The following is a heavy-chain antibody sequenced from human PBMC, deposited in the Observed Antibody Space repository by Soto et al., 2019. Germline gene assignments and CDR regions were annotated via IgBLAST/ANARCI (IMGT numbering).Heavy chain of an antibody. D-gene: IGHD3-10*01. CDR2: ISGSGGST. V-gene: IGHV3-23*01. Sequence: GGSLRLSCAASGFTFSSYAMSWVRQAPGKGLEWVSAISGSGGSTYYADSVKGRFTISRDNSKNTLYLQMNSLRPEDTAVYYCAKGLTWFGELLSDAFDIWGQGTMVTVSS. CDR1: GFTFSSYA. CDR3: AKGLTWFGELLSDAFDI. J-gene: IGHJ3*02.